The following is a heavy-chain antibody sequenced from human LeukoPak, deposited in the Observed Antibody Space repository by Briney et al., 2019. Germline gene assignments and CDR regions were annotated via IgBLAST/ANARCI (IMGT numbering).Heavy chain of an antibody. D-gene: IGHD5-18*01. CDR1: GFTFSSYA. J-gene: IGHJ6*03. CDR2: ISGSGGST. CDR3: AKDGYSYGLGMDV. Sequence: GPLRLSCAASGFTFSSYAMSWVRQAPGKGLEWVSAISGSGGSTYYADSVKGRFTISRDNSKNTLYLQMNSLRAEDTAVYYCAKDGYSYGLGMDVWGKGTTVTVSS. V-gene: IGHV3-23*01.